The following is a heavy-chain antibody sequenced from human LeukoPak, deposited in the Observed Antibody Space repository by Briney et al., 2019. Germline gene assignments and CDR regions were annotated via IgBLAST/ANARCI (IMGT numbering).Heavy chain of an antibody. D-gene: IGHD3-22*01. CDR1: GGSISSYY. V-gene: IGHV4-59*01. Sequence: SSETLSLTCTVSGGSISSYYWSWIRQPPGKGLEWIGYIYYSGSTNYNPSLRSRVTISVDTSKNQFSLKLSSVTAADTAVYYCARTDYYDSSGYYGDAFDIWGQGTMVTVSS. CDR2: IYYSGST. J-gene: IGHJ3*02. CDR3: ARTDYYDSSGYYGDAFDI.